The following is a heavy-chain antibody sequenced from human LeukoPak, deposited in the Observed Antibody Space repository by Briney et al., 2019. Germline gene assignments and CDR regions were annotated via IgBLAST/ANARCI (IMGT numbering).Heavy chain of an antibody. CDR2: ISSSSSYI. D-gene: IGHD2-8*01. CDR3: ARERMDYYGMDV. CDR1: GFTFSSYS. J-gene: IGHJ6*02. Sequence: GGPLRLSCAASGFTFSSYSMNWVRQAPGKGLEWVSSISSSSSYIYYADSVKGRFTISRENAKNSLYLQMNSLRAEDTAVYYCARERMDYYGMDVWGQGTTVTVSS. V-gene: IGHV3-21*01.